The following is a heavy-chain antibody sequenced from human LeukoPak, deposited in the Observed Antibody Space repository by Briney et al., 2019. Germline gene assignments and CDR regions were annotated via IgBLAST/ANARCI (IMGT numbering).Heavy chain of an antibody. CDR1: GFTFSSYE. D-gene: IGHD6-19*01. CDR2: IYSGGST. J-gene: IGHJ4*02. V-gene: IGHV3-53*01. CDR3: ARGQYSSGWLDY. Sequence: PGGSLRLSCSASGFTFSSYEMNWVRQAPGKGLEWVSIIYSGGSTYYADSVKGRFTISRDNSKNTLYLQMESLRAEDTAVYYCARGQYSSGWLDYWGQGTLVTVSS.